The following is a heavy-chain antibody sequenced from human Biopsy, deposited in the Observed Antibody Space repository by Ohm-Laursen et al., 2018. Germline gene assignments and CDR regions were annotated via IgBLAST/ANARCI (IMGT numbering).Heavy chain of an antibody. V-gene: IGHV1-8*01. CDR2: MIPSSGKT. J-gene: IGHJ5*02. CDR3: TRGYSLRVSIVETSIYWFDT. D-gene: IGHD3-10*01. Sequence: SVKVSCKSSGYSFSTYDVNWVRQARGQGLEWMGWMIPSSGKTGYAQRFQGRVTLTMNTSISTAYMELSGLRSEDTAVYFCTRGYSLRVSIVETSIYWFDTWGQGTLVTVSS. CDR1: GYSFSTYD.